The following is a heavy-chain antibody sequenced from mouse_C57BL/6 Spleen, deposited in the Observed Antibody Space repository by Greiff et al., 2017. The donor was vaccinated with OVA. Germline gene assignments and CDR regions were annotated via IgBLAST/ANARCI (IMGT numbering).Heavy chain of an antibody. CDR1: GFTFSDYG. D-gene: IGHD2-3*01. Sequence: DVKLVESGGGLVKPGGSLKLSCAASGFTFSDYGMHWVRQAPEKGLEWVAYISSGSSTIYYADTVKGRFTISRDNAKNTLFLQMTSLRSEDTAMYYCARKLYDPYAMDYWGQGTSVTVSS. CDR2: ISSGSSTI. J-gene: IGHJ4*01. CDR3: ARKLYDPYAMDY. V-gene: IGHV5-17*01.